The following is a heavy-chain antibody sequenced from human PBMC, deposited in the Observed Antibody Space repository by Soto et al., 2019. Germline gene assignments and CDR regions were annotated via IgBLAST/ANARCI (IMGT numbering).Heavy chain of an antibody. CDR3: AREGYYGSGSPGIDY. CDR2: INPSGGST. V-gene: IGHV1-46*01. CDR1: GYTFTSYY. J-gene: IGHJ4*02. D-gene: IGHD3-10*01. Sequence: QVQLVQSGAEVKKPGASVKVSCKASGYTFTSYYMHWVRQAPGQGLEWMGIINPSGGSTSYAQKFQVRVTMTRDTSTSTVYMELSSLRSEDTAVYYCAREGYYGSGSPGIDYWGQGTLVTVSS.